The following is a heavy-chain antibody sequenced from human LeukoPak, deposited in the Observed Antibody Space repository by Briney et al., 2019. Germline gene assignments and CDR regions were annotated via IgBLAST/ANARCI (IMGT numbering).Heavy chain of an antibody. CDR3: ATSGYEDFDY. CDR1: GGSFSGYY. Sequence: KPSETLSLTCAVYGGSFSGYYWSWIRQPPGKGLEWIGEINHSGSTNYNPSLKSRVTISVDTSKNQFSLKLSSVTAADTAVYYCATSGYEDFDYWGQGTLVTVSS. J-gene: IGHJ4*02. V-gene: IGHV4-34*01. D-gene: IGHD5-12*01. CDR2: INHSGST.